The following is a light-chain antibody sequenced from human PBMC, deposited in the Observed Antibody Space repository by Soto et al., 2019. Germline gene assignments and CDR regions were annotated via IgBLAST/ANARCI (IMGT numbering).Light chain of an antibody. CDR2: GAS. J-gene: IGKJ1*01. CDR1: QSVSNNY. V-gene: IGKV3-20*01. Sequence: DIVLTQYPGTLSLSPGERATLSCRASQSVSNNYLAWYQQKPGQAPRLLIYGASTRATDVPDRFSGSGSGADFTLTISRLEPEDFAVYYCQQYGSSPPRTFGQRTKVDI. CDR3: QQYGSSPPRT.